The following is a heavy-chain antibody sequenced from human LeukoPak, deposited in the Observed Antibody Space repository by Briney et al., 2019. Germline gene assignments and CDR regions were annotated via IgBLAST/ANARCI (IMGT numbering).Heavy chain of an antibody. D-gene: IGHD1-26*01. Sequence: GGSLRLSCAASGFTFSSYAMNWVRQAPGKGLEWVSAISGSGGSTYYADSVKRRFTISRDNSKNTLFLQMNSLRAEDTAVYYCAKAYVSGSYSYYFDSWGQGTLVTVSS. J-gene: IGHJ4*02. CDR1: GFTFSSYA. V-gene: IGHV3-23*01. CDR2: ISGSGGST. CDR3: AKAYVSGSYSYYFDS.